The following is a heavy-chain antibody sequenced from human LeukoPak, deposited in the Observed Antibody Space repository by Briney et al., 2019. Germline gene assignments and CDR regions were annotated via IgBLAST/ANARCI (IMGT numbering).Heavy chain of an antibody. D-gene: IGHD5-18*01. CDR2: ISGSGGST. CDR1: GFTFSSYG. Sequence: GGSLRLSCAASGFTFSSYGMSWVRQAPGKGLEWVSVISGSGGSTYADSVKGRFTISRDYSKNTLYLQMNSLRAEDTAVYYCANDLGWIQLNLGRGQGTLVTVSS. V-gene: IGHV3-23*01. CDR3: ANDLGWIQLNLG. J-gene: IGHJ4*02.